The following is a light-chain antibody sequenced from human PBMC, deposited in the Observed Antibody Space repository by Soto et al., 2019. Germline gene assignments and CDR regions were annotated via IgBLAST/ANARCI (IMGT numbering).Light chain of an antibody. CDR3: QHYNSYSEA. J-gene: IGKJ1*01. Sequence: DIQMTQSPSTLSGSVGDRVTITSRASQTISSWLAWYQQKPGKAPKLLIYKASTLKSGVPSRFSGSGPGTEFTLTISSLQPDDFATYYCQHYNSYSEAFGQGTKV. CDR1: QTISSW. CDR2: KAS. V-gene: IGKV1-5*03.